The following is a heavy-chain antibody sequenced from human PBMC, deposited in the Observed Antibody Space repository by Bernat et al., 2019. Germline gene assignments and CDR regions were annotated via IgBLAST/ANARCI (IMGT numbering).Heavy chain of an antibody. CDR3: AGGGDIAAAEPWYFDL. D-gene: IGHD6-13*01. V-gene: IGHV3-23*01. Sequence: EVQLLESGGGLVQPGGSLRLSCAASGFTFSSYAMSWVRQAPGKGLEWVSAISGSGGSTYYADSVKGRFTISRDNSKNTLYLQMNSLRAEDTAVYYCAGGGDIAAAEPWYFDLWGRGTLVTVSS. J-gene: IGHJ2*01. CDR1: GFTFSSYA. CDR2: ISGSGGST.